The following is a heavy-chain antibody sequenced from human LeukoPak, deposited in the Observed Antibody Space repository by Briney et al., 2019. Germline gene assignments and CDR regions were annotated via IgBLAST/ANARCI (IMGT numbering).Heavy chain of an antibody. Sequence: GGSLRLSCVASGFTFSSYAMHWVRQAPGKGLEWVSYISSSGSTIYYADSVKGRFTISRDNAKNSLDLQMNSLRAEDTAVYYCARVYYYDSREPSDYWGQGTLVTVSS. V-gene: IGHV3-48*04. CDR3: ARVYYYDSREPSDY. CDR2: ISSSGSTI. J-gene: IGHJ4*02. D-gene: IGHD3-22*01. CDR1: GFTFSSYA.